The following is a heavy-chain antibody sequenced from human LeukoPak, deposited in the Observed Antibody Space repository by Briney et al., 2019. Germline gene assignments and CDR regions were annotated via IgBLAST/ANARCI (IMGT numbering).Heavy chain of an antibody. CDR2: INYYGKT. CDR1: GNSISSSSYY. D-gene: IGHD2-15*01. V-gene: IGHV4-39*07. Sequence: SETLSLTCTVSGNSISSSSYYWVWIRQPPGKGLEWIGSINYYGKTYYNPSVKSRVTISVDTSKNQFSLMVRSVTAADTAVYYCARGAVVGDAFDIWGQGTMVTVSS. J-gene: IGHJ3*02. CDR3: ARGAVVGDAFDI.